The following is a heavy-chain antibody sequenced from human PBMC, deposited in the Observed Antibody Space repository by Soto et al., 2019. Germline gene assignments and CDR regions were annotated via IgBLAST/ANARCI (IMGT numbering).Heavy chain of an antibody. D-gene: IGHD4-17*01. J-gene: IGHJ4*02. V-gene: IGHV3-30*03. Sequence: GSLRLSCAASGFTFSSYGMHWVRQAPGKGLEWVAVISYDGSNKYYADSVKGRFTISRDNSKNTLYLQMNSLRAEDTAVYYCARDSGLSTVTTFIDYWGQGTLVTVSS. CDR3: ARDSGLSTVTTFIDY. CDR1: GFTFSSYG. CDR2: ISYDGSNK.